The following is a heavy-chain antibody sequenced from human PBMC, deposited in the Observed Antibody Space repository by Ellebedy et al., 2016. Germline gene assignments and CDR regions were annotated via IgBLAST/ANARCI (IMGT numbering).Heavy chain of an antibody. V-gene: IGHV3-7*01. D-gene: IGHD3-16*01. J-gene: IGHJ5*02. CDR3: AGWGDWSNP. CDR2: INPDGTVK. CDR1: GFTFNTYW. Sequence: GGSLRLXXAASGFTFNTYWMNWIRQTPGKGLEWVANINPDGTVKTYVDSVKGRFAISRDNAASSLFLEMNSLRVEDTAVYYCAGWGDWSNPWGQGALVTVSS.